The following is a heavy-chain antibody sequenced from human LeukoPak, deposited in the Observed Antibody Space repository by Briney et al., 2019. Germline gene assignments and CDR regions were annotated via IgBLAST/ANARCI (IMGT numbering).Heavy chain of an antibody. Sequence: PSETLSLTCTVSGGSISSYYWSWIRQPPGKGLEWIGYIYYSGSTNYNPSLKSRVTISVDTSKNQFSLKLSSVTAADTAVYYCASSFYGEDPYGVLDYWGQGTLVTVSS. D-gene: IGHD4-17*01. CDR2: IYYSGST. J-gene: IGHJ4*02. V-gene: IGHV4-59*08. CDR1: GGSISSYY. CDR3: ASSFYGEDPYGVLDY.